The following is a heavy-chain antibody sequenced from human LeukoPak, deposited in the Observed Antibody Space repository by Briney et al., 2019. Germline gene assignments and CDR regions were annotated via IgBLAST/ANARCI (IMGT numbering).Heavy chain of an antibody. Sequence: GGSLRLSCAASGFTFSSYSMNWVRQAPGKGLEWVSSISSSSSYMYYADSVKGRFTISRDNAKNSLYLQMNSLRAEDTAVYYCARDRGSSGYWGQGTLVTVSS. CDR2: ISSSSSYM. D-gene: IGHD6-6*01. J-gene: IGHJ4*02. CDR1: GFTFSSYS. V-gene: IGHV3-21*01. CDR3: ARDRGSSGY.